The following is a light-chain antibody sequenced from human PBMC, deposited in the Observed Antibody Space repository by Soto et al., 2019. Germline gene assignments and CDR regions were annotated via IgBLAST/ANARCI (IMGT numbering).Light chain of an antibody. CDR1: QTVSRY. V-gene: IGKV3-11*01. CDR2: ASS. Sequence: EMVLTQSPATLSLSPGERPSLSGRASQTVSRYLAWYQQKPGQAPRLLIYASSNRATGIPDRFSGSASGPDFTLTINRLEPEDFAVYYCQQRSNWPRTFGQGTKVDI. CDR3: QQRSNWPRT. J-gene: IGKJ1*01.